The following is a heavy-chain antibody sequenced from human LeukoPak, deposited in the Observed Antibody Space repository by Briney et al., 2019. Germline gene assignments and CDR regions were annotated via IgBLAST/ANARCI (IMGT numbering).Heavy chain of an antibody. CDR3: ASANYGTYYYYYYMDV. Sequence: GGSLRLSCAASGFTFSDYYMSWIRQAPGKGLEWVSYISSSGSTIYYADSVKGRFTISRDNAKNSLYLQMNSLRAEDTAVYYCASANYGTYYYYYYMDVWGKGTTVTASS. CDR2: ISSSGSTI. D-gene: IGHD3-16*01. J-gene: IGHJ6*03. CDR1: GFTFSDYY. V-gene: IGHV3-11*04.